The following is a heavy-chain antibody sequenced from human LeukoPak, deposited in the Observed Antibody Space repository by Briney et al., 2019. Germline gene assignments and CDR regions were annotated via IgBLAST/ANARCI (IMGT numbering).Heavy chain of an antibody. CDR3: ARDRGGYYDSSGYYVRFDP. V-gene: IGHV4-59*01. J-gene: IGHJ5*02. CDR1: GGSISSYY. D-gene: IGHD3-22*01. Sequence: ASETPSLTCTVSGGSISSYYWSWIRQPPGKGLEWIGYIYYSGSTNYNPSLKSRVTISVDTSKNQFSLKLSSVTAADTAVYYCARDRGGYYDSSGYYVRFDPWGQGTLVTVSS. CDR2: IYYSGST.